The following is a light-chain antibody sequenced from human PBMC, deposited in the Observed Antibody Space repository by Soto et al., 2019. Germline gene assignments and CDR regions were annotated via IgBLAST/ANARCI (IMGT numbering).Light chain of an antibody. CDR1: SSDIGAYDY. V-gene: IGLV2-14*01. CDR2: EVN. CDR3: LSFTTTSTHV. Sequence: SALTQPASLSGSPGQSITISCTGTSSDIGAYDYVSWFQQHPGKAPKLMISEVNKRPSGVSNRFSGSKSGNTAYLTISGLQVEDEAEYFCLSFTTTSTHVFGTGTKVTVL. J-gene: IGLJ1*01.